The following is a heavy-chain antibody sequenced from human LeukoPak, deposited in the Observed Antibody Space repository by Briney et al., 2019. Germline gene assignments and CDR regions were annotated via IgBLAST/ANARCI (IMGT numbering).Heavy chain of an antibody. J-gene: IGHJ4*02. CDR3: ARQIASAGTAGFDF. D-gene: IGHD6-13*01. CDR2: ISGSGGST. Sequence: GSLRLSCAASGFTFSIYAMSWVRQAPGKGLEWVSAISGSGGSTYYADSVKGRFTISRDNSKNTLYLQMNSLRAEDTAVYYCARQIASAGTAGFDFWGQGALVTVSS. CDR1: GFTFSIYA. V-gene: IGHV3-23*01.